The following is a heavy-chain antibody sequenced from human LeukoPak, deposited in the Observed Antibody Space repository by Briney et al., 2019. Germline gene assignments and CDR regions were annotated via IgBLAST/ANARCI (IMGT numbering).Heavy chain of an antibody. D-gene: IGHD2-15*01. CDR1: GYTFTDYF. Sequence: ASVKVSCKASGYTFTDYFMHWVRQAPGQGLEWMGWINPNSVTTNYAQKFQGRVTMTRDTSISTAYMELSRLRSDDTAVYYCARMSCSGGTCYSQPNWFDPWGQGTLVTVSS. V-gene: IGHV1-2*02. J-gene: IGHJ5*02. CDR2: INPNSVTT. CDR3: ARMSCSGGTCYSQPNWFDP.